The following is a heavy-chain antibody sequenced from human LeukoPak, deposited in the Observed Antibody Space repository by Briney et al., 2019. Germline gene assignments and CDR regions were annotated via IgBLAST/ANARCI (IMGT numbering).Heavy chain of an antibody. CDR2: ISSSGSTI. D-gene: IGHD5-24*01. J-gene: IGHJ4*02. CDR3: ASSVGNDGYKLGY. V-gene: IGHV3-48*03. Sequence: GGSLRLSCAASGFTFSSYEMNWVRQAPGKGLEWVSYISSSGSTIYYADSVKGRFTISRDNAKNSLYLQMNSLRAEDTAVYYCASSVGNDGYKLGYWGQGTLVTVSS. CDR1: GFTFSSYE.